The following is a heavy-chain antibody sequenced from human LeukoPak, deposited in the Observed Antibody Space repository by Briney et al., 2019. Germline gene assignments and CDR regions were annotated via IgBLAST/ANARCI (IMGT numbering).Heavy chain of an antibody. Sequence: GGSLRLSCAASGFTFDDYAMHWVRQAPGKGLEWVSLISWDGGSTYYADSVKGRFTISRDNSKNSLYLQMNSLRAEDTALYYCAKALWTRSSWYYFDYWGQGTLVTVSS. CDR3: AKALWTRSSWYYFDY. V-gene: IGHV3-43D*03. J-gene: IGHJ4*02. CDR2: ISWDGGST. CDR1: GFTFDDYA. D-gene: IGHD6-13*01.